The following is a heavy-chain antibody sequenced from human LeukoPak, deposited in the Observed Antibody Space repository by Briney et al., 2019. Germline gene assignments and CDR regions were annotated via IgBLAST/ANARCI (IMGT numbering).Heavy chain of an antibody. CDR2: ISGSGGST. CDR1: GFTFSSYA. CDR3: AKDGYRGIAVALIYFDY. J-gene: IGHJ4*02. Sequence: PGGSLRLSCAASGFTFSSYAMSWVRQAPGKGLEWVSAISGSGGSTYHADSVKGRFTISRDNSKNTLYLQMNSLRAEDTAVYYCAKDGYRGIAVALIYFDYWGQGTLVTVSS. D-gene: IGHD6-19*01. V-gene: IGHV3-23*01.